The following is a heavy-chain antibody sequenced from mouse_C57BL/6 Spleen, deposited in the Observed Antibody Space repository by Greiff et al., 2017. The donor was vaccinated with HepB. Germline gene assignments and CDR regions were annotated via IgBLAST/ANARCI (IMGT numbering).Heavy chain of an antibody. D-gene: IGHD1-1*01. CDR2: IDPETGGT. J-gene: IGHJ3*01. Sequence: QVQLQQSGAELVRPGASVTLSCKASGYTFTDYEMHWVKQTPVHGLEWIGAIDPETGGTAYNQKFKGKAILTADKSSSTAYMELRSLTSEDSAVYYCTRGVYYYGSSYGFAYWGQGTLVTVSA. CDR1: GYTFTDYE. CDR3: TRGVYYYGSSYGFAY. V-gene: IGHV1-15*01.